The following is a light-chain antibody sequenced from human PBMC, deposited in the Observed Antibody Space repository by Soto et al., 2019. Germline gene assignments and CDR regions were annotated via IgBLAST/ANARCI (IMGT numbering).Light chain of an antibody. J-gene: IGKJ4*01. CDR2: KAS. Sequence: DIQMTQSPSTLSGSVGDRVTITCRASQTISSWLAWYQQKPGKAPKLLIYKASTLKSGVPSRFSGSGSGTDFTLTINSLQPEDFATYFCQQTSNFPLTFGGGTKVDIK. V-gene: IGKV1-5*03. CDR1: QTISSW. CDR3: QQTSNFPLT.